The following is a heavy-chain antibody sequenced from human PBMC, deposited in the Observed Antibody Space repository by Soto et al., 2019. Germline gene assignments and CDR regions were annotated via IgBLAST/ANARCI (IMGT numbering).Heavy chain of an antibody. D-gene: IGHD6-19*01. J-gene: IGHJ5*01. CDR1: GGSISGSY. Sequence: SETLSLTCSVSGGSISGSYWSWIRQSPGKGLEWLGYVYYTGSTNYSPSLRSRVSISVDTSKNEFSLRLSSVTAADTAVYFCARGVAVPGAHFDFWGQGTQVTVSS. V-gene: IGHV4-59*01. CDR3: ARGVAVPGAHFDF. CDR2: VYYTGST.